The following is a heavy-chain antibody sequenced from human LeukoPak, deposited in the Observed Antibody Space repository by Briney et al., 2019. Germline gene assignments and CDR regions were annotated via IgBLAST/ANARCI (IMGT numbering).Heavy chain of an antibody. V-gene: IGHV5-51*01. CDR3: ASTGDCSGGSCRSRWGY. CDR2: IYPGDFDT. Sequence: GGSLRLSCKGSGYTFANYWIGWVRQMPGKGLEWMGIIYPGDFDTRYSPSFQGQVTISADKSISTAYVQWSSLKASDTAMYYCASTGDCSGGSCRSRWGYWGQGTLVTVSS. D-gene: IGHD2-15*01. CDR1: GYTFANYW. J-gene: IGHJ4*02.